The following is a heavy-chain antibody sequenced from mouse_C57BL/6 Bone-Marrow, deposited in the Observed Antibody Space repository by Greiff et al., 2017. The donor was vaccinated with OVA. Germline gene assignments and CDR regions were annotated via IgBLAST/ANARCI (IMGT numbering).Heavy chain of an antibody. D-gene: IGHD4-1*01. CDR2: IYPGGGYT. CDR1: GYTFTNYW. V-gene: IGHV1-63*01. CDR3: ARGGGNWVWYFDV. Sequence: QVQLKQSGAELVRPGTSVKMSCKASGYTFTNYWIGWAKQRPGHGLEWIGDIYPGGGYTNYNEKFKGKATLTADKSSSTAYMQFSSLTSEDSAIYYCARGGGNWVWYFDVWGKGTTVTVSS. J-gene: IGHJ1*03.